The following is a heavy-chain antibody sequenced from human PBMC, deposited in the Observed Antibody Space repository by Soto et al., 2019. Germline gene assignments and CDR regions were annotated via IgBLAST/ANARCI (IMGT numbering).Heavy chain of an antibody. CDR2: ISNSDYTT. CDR3: ARGNWALDY. V-gene: IGHV3-11*01. CDR1: GITLSDNY. J-gene: IGHJ4*02. Sequence: QVHLVASGGGLVKPGGSLRLSCVASGITLSDNYMNWIRQAPGKGLEWLSYISNSDYTTYYADSVKGRFTISRDKAKNSLYLQRNGLRVEDTAVYYCARGNWALDYWGQGILVTVSS. D-gene: IGHD7-27*01.